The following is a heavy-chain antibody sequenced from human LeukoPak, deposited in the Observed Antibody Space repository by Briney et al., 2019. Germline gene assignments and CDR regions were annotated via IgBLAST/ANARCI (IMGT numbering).Heavy chain of an antibody. CDR3: ARDRSIGWELGNLAFDY. CDR2: ISYDGSNK. Sequence: SGGSLRLSCTASGFTFGDYAMHWVRQAPGKGLEWVAVISYDGSNKYYADSVKGRFTISRDNSKNTLYLQMNSLRAEDTAVYYCARDRSIGWELGNLAFDYWGQGTLVTVSS. V-gene: IGHV3-30*04. D-gene: IGHD1-26*01. J-gene: IGHJ4*02. CDR1: GFTFGDYA.